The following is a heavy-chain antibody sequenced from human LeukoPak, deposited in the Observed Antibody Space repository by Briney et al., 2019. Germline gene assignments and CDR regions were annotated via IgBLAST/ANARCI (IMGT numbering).Heavy chain of an antibody. V-gene: IGHV3-30*04. CDR3: AREYTSGWYDY. CDR2: ISYDGRNI. CDR1: GFTFRTYN. Sequence: GRSLRLSCAASGFTFRTYNVPWVRQAPGKGLEWVAVISYDGRNIFYADSVKGRFTISRDNSKNTLHLQMNSLRVEDTAVYYCAREYTSGWYDYWGQGTLVTVSS. J-gene: IGHJ4*02. D-gene: IGHD6-19*01.